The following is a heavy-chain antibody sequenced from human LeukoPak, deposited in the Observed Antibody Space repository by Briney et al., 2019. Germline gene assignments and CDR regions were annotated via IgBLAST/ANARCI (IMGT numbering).Heavy chain of an antibody. D-gene: IGHD3-16*01. CDR3: ARGALGFDY. V-gene: IGHV3-30*12. CDR1: GFTFSSYG. J-gene: IGHJ4*02. CDR2: ISYDGSNK. Sequence: GGSLRLSCAASGFTFSSYGMHWVRQAPGKGLEWVAVISYDGSNKYYADSVKGRFTISRDNSKNTLYLQINSLRAEDTAVYYCARGALGFDYWGQGTLVTVSS.